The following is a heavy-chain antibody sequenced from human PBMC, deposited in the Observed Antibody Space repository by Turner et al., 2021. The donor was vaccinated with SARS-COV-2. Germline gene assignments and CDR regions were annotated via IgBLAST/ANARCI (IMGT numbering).Heavy chain of an antibody. CDR3: ATGSGSYYFSPTYYFDY. D-gene: IGHD1-26*01. Sequence: QVQLVESGGGVVQPGRSLRPSCAASGFTFSSYGMHWVRQAPGKGLEWVAVIWYDGSNKYNADSVKCRFTISRDNSKNTLYLQMNSLRAEDTAVYYCATGSGSYYFSPTYYFDYWGQGTLVTVSS. CDR1: GFTFSSYG. J-gene: IGHJ4*02. CDR2: IWYDGSNK. V-gene: IGHV3-33*01.